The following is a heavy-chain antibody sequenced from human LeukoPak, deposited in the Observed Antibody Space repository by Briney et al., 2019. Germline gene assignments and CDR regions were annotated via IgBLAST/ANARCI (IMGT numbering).Heavy chain of an antibody. D-gene: IGHD3-10*01. J-gene: IGHJ4*02. V-gene: IGHV3-30*02. Sequence: GGSLRLSCAASGLTFSSYGMHWVRQAPGKGLEWVAFIRYDGSNKYYADSVKGRFTISRDNSKNTLYLQMNSLRAEDTAVYYCARTMVRGVSPIDYWGQGTLVTVSS. CDR3: ARTMVRGVSPIDY. CDR2: IRYDGSNK. CDR1: GLTFSSYG.